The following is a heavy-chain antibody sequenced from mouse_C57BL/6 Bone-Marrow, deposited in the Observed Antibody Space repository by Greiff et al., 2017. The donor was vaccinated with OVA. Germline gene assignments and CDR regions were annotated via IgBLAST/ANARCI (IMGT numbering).Heavy chain of an antibody. CDR3: ARSYDYDAGSYYAMDY. D-gene: IGHD2-4*01. J-gene: IGHJ4*01. CDR1: GFNIKNPY. Sequence: VQLKESVAELVRPGASVKLSCTASGFNIKNPYMHWVKQRPEQGLEWIGRIDPANGNTKYAPKFQGKATITADTSSDTAYLQLSSLTSEDTAIYYCARSYDYDAGSYYAMDYWGQGTSVTVSS. V-gene: IGHV14-3*01. CDR2: IDPANGNT.